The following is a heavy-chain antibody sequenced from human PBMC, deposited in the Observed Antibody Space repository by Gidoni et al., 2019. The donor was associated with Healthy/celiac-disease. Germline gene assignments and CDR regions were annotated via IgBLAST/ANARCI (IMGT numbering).Heavy chain of an antibody. Sequence: EEQLDESGGVVAEPGGSLSLPCAAPSLHVDEYTMHWGRQAPGRGLEWVAIISWDGGSTYYADSVKGRFNIDRDNSKNYLYLQMNSLRTEDTALYYCAKSLVLYCGGDCYSLDYWGQRTLVTVFS. CDR2: ISWDGGST. CDR3: AKSLVLYCGGDCYSLDY. J-gene: IGHJ4*02. V-gene: IGHV3-43*01. CDR1: SLHVDEYT. D-gene: IGHD2-21*02.